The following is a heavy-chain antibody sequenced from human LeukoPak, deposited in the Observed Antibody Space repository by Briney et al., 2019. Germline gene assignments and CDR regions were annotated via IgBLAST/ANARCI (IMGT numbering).Heavy chain of an antibody. D-gene: IGHD5-18*01. Sequence: SETLSLTCTVSGGSISSGGYYWSWIRQPPGKGLEWIGYIYYTGSTSYNPSLKSRLSISVDTSKNQFSLRLSSVTAADTAVYYCARENDRYGRIDYWGQGTQVTVSS. J-gene: IGHJ4*02. CDR3: ARENDRYGRIDY. CDR2: IYYTGST. V-gene: IGHV4-61*08. CDR1: GGSISSGGYY.